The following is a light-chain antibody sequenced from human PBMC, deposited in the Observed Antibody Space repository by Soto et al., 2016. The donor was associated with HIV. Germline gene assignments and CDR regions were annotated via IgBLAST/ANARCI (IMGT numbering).Light chain of an antibody. J-gene: IGLJ2*01. CDR2: QDT. V-gene: IGLV3-1*01. CDR3: QTWDNNIVI. Sequence: SYELTQPPSVSVSPGQTARITCSGDKLGDKYACWYQQKPGQPPMLIIYQDTKRPSGTPERFSGSNSGNTATLTITGPQAMDEADYYCQTWDNNIVIFGGGTSLAVL. CDR1: KLGDKY.